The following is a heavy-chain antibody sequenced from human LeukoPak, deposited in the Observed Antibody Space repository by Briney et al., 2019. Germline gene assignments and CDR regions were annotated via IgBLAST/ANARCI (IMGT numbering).Heavy chain of an antibody. Sequence: SETLSLTCAVSGVSISSTSYYWTWIRQPPGKGLVWIGSISYSGITYYNPSLKSRVTISVDTSKTQSSLKLTSVTAADTAVYYCAGSWIQLWLGDLTFDYWGQGNLVTVSS. V-gene: IGHV4-39*01. CDR2: ISYSGIT. J-gene: IGHJ4*02. D-gene: IGHD5-18*01. CDR1: GVSISSTSYY. CDR3: AGSWIQLWLGDLTFDY.